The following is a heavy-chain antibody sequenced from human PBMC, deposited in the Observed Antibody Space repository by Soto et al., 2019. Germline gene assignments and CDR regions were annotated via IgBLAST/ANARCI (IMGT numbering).Heavy chain of an antibody. Sequence: QIQLVQSGAEVKKPGASVRVSCKASGYTFTEHGISWVRQAPGQGLEYMGWISAFTDRTDVAQTFQGRVTLRTDKSTNTAYMDLRSLTSDDTAVYYCGKDRPRLTQQIGDVYWGQGTRVTVSS. CDR1: GYTFTEHG. CDR3: GKDRPRLTQQIGDVY. V-gene: IGHV1-18*01. CDR2: ISAFTDRT. J-gene: IGHJ4*02. D-gene: IGHD2-21*01.